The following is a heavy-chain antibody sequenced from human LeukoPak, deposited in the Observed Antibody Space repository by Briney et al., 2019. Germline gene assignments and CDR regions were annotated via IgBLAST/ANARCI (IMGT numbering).Heavy chain of an antibody. Sequence: GGSLRLSCAASGFTFSSYAMHWVRQAPGKGLEWVAVISYDGSNKYYADSVKGRFTISRDNSKNTLYLQMNSLRAEDTAVYYCARASDHYGSGDFDYWGQGTLVTVSS. CDR3: ARASDHYGSGDFDY. CDR1: GFTFSSYA. D-gene: IGHD3-10*01. CDR2: ISYDGSNK. V-gene: IGHV3-30*04. J-gene: IGHJ4*02.